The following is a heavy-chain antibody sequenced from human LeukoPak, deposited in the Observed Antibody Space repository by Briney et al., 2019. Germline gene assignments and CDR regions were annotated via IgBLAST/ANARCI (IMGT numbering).Heavy chain of an antibody. CDR3: AKGGRYSYGYPDSLWRY. CDR2: ISRSGGST. V-gene: IGHV3-23*01. J-gene: IGHJ4*02. CDR1: GFTFSSYA. D-gene: IGHD5-18*01. Sequence: PGGSLRLSCAASGFTFSSYAMSWVRQAPGKGLEWVSPISRSGGSTYYADSVKGRFTISRDNSKNTLYLQMNSLRAEDTAVYYCAKGGRYSYGYPDSLWRYWGQGTLVTVSS.